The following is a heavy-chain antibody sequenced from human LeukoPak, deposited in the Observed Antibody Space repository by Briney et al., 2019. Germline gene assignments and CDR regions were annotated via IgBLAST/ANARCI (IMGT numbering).Heavy chain of an antibody. Sequence: PGGSLRLSCAASGFTFSSYEMNWVRQAPGKGLEGVSYISSSGSTIYYADSVKGRFTISRDNAKNSLYLQMNSLRAEDTAVYYCARVNKYYDSSGFYYWGHGTLVTVSS. D-gene: IGHD3-22*01. CDR1: GFTFSSYE. V-gene: IGHV3-48*03. CDR3: ARVNKYYDSSGFYY. J-gene: IGHJ4*01. CDR2: ISSSGSTI.